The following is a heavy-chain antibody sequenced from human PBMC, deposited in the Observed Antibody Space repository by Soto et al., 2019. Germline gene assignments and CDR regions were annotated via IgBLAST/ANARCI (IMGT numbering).Heavy chain of an antibody. CDR1: GFTFSSYA. J-gene: IGHJ6*03. D-gene: IGHD1-7*01. CDR3: AKVGTTLRLYYYYYMDV. V-gene: IGHV3-23*01. Sequence: GGSLRLSCAASGFTFSSYAMSWVRQAPGKGLEWVSAISGSGGSTYYADSVKGRFTISRDNSKNTLYLQRNSLRAEETAVYYCAKVGTTLRLYYYYYMDVWGKGTTVTVSS. CDR2: ISGSGGST.